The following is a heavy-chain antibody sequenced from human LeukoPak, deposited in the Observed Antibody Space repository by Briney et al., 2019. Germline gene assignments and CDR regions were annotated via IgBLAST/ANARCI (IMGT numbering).Heavy chain of an antibody. CDR1: GYTFTSYG. Sequence: ASVKVSCKASGYTFTSYGISWVRQAPGQGLEWMGWISAYNGNTNYAQKLQGRVTMTTDTSTSTAYMELRSLRSDDTAVYYCAREKGYCSGGSCDDPDAFDIWGQGTMVTASS. CDR3: AREKGYCSGGSCDDPDAFDI. V-gene: IGHV1-18*01. D-gene: IGHD2-15*01. CDR2: ISAYNGNT. J-gene: IGHJ3*02.